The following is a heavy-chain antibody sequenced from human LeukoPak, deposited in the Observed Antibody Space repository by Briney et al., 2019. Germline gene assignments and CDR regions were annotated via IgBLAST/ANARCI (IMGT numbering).Heavy chain of an antibody. CDR2: ISWSSGSI. CDR1: GFTFDDYA. V-gene: IGHV3-9*01. Sequence: GRSLRLSCAASGFTFDDYAMHWVRQAPGKGLEWVSGISWSSGSIGYADSVKGRFTISRDNAKNSLYLQMDSLRAEDTALYYCAKAPYCSGGSCYYYYGMDVWGQGTTVTVSS. CDR3: AKAPYCSGGSCYYYYGMDV. J-gene: IGHJ6*02. D-gene: IGHD2-15*01.